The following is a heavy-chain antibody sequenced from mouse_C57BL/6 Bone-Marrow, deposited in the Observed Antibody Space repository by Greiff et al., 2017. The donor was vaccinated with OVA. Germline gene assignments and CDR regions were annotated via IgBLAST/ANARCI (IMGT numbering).Heavy chain of an antibody. D-gene: IGHD1-1*01. V-gene: IGHV1-4*01. CDR1: GYTFTSYT. CDR3: ATFGSSYYWFAY. J-gene: IGHJ3*01. CDR2: INPSSGYT. Sequence: VQLQQSGAELVRPGASVKMSCKASGYTFTSYTMHWVKQRPGQGLEWIGYINPSSGYTKYNQKFKDKATLTADKSSSTAYMQLSILTSEDSAVYYCATFGSSYYWFAYWGQGTLVTVSA.